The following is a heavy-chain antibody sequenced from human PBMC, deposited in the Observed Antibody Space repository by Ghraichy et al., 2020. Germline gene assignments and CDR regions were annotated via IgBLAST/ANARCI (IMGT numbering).Heavy chain of an antibody. D-gene: IGHD2-21*01. CDR3: VREGVRPLDCFDL. J-gene: IGHJ2*01. CDR2: LGIRGDT. CDR1: GFTFSKYD. V-gene: IGHV3-13*01. Sequence: GGSLRLSCAGSGFTFSKYDMHWVRQTSGRHLEWVSVLGIRGDTYYADSVKGRFTISRENAKNSLYLQMNNLRAGDTGVYYCVREGVRPLDCFDLWGRGTLVTVSS.